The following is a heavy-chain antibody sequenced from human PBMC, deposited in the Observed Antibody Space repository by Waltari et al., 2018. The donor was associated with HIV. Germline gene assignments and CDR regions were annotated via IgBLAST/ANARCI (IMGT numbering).Heavy chain of an antibody. CDR3: AHSGGSRNPPDYYYYGMDV. J-gene: IGHJ6*02. CDR2: IYWNDDK. Sequence: QITLKESGPTLVKPTQTLTLTCTFSGFSLSTSGVGVGWIRQPPGKALEWLALIYWNDDKRYSPSLKSRLTITKDTSKNQVVLTMTNMDPVDTATYYCAHSGGSRNPPDYYYYGMDVWGQGTTVTVSS. D-gene: IGHD3-10*01. V-gene: IGHV2-5*01. CDR1: GFSLSTSGVG.